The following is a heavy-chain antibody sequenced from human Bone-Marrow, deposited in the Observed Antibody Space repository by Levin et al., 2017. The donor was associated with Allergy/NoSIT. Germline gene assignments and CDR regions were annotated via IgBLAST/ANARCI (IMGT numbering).Heavy chain of an antibody. Sequence: LSLTCAASGFTFSDYYMSWIRQAPGKGLEWVSCISTSVSTIYYADSVKGRFTISRDNAKNSLYLQMNSLRAEDTAVYYCARGIATIDYWGQGTLVTVSS. CDR1: GFTFSDYY. J-gene: IGHJ4*02. CDR2: ISTSVSTI. CDR3: ARGIATIDY. V-gene: IGHV3-11*01. D-gene: IGHD6-13*01.